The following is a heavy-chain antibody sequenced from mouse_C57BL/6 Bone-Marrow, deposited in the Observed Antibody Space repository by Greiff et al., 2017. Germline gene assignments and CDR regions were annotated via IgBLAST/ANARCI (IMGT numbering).Heavy chain of an antibody. Sequence: EVQLQQSGAELVRPGASVKLSCTPSGFNIKDDYLHWVKQRPEQGLEWIGWIDPENGDTAYASKFQGKATITVATSSNTAYLQLSSLTSEDTAVYYCAIIAYWDRGTLVTVSA. CDR3: AIIAY. V-gene: IGHV14-4*01. CDR1: GFNIKDDY. CDR2: IDPENGDT. J-gene: IGHJ3*01.